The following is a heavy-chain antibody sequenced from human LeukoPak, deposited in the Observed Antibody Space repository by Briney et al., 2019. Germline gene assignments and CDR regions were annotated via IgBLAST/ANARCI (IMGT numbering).Heavy chain of an antibody. CDR3: ANIHYSDY. J-gene: IGHJ4*02. CDR1: GFTVSDNY. D-gene: IGHD2-21*01. Sequence: GSLRLSCAASGFTVSDNYMSWVRQAPGKGLEWVSVIYSGGNTYYADSVKGRFTISRDNSKNTLFLQMNSLRAEDTAVYYCANIHYSDYWGQGTLVTVSS. V-gene: IGHV3-66*01. CDR2: IYSGGNT.